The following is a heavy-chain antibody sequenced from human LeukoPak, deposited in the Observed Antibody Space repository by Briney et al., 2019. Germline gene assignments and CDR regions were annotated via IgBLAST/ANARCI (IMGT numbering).Heavy chain of an antibody. CDR2: ISAGGSST. D-gene: IGHD6-19*01. Sequence: GGSLRLSCAASGLTFSSHAMSWVRQAPGKGLEWVSAISAGGSSTYYADSVKGRFTISRDNSKNTLYLQMNSLRPEDTAVYYCADVHSGFDYWGQGTLVTVSS. J-gene: IGHJ4*02. CDR3: ADVHSGFDY. V-gene: IGHV3-23*01. CDR1: GLTFSSHA.